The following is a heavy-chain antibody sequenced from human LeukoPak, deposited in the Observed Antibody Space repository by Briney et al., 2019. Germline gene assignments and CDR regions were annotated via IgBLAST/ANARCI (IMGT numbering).Heavy chain of an antibody. V-gene: IGHV4-39*01. Sequence: TSETLSLTCTVSGGSISSSSYYWGWIRQPPGKGLEWIGSIYYSGSTYYNPSLKSRVTISVDTSKNQFSLKLSSVTAADTAVYYCARHPTVTSQFQHWGQGTLVTVSS. CDR3: ARHPTVTSQFQH. CDR2: IYYSGST. D-gene: IGHD4-11*01. CDR1: GGSISSSSYY. J-gene: IGHJ1*01.